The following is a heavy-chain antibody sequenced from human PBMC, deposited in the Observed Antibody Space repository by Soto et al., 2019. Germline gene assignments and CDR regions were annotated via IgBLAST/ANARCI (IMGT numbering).Heavy chain of an antibody. J-gene: IGHJ4*02. CDR2: INSGNGNT. V-gene: IGHV1-3*01. Sequence: WASVKVSCKTSGYTFTNYVVDWVRQAPGQGPEWMGWINSGNGNTKYSEKFQGRVTITRDTSASTAYMELNSLTSEDTAVYYCARGPTIFGVVIGYWGQGTLVTVSS. CDR1: GYTFTNYV. D-gene: IGHD3-3*01. CDR3: ARGPTIFGVVIGY.